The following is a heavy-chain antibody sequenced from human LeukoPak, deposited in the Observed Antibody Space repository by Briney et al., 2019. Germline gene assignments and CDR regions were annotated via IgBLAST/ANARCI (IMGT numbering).Heavy chain of an antibody. J-gene: IGHJ4*02. V-gene: IGHV4-59*01. CDR1: GASISSYS. CDR2: VFNSGIT. D-gene: IGHD3-16*01. CDR3: ARGASYFDY. Sequence: PSETLSLTCTVSGASISSYSWSWIRQPPGKGLEWIGYVFNSGITNYYPSLKSRLTISLDTPMNHFSLKLSSVTAADTAVYYCARGASYFDYWGQGTLVTVSS.